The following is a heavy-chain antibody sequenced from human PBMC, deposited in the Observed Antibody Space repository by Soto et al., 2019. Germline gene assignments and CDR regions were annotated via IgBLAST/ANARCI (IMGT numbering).Heavy chain of an antibody. J-gene: IGHJ4*02. Sequence: EEQLVESGGGLVQPGGSLRLSCAASGFTFSSYWMHWVRQAPGKGLVWVSRINPGGSITAYADSVKGRFTISRDNAKITLYLQMNTLRGDDTAVYYCARVPTGKYGVWNYWGQGTLVTVSS. D-gene: IGHD2-8*01. CDR3: ARVPTGKYGVWNY. CDR1: GFTFSSYW. CDR2: INPGGSIT. V-gene: IGHV3-74*01.